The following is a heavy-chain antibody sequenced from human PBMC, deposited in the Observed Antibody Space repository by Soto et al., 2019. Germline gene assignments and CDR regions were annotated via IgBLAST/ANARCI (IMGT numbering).Heavy chain of an antibody. J-gene: IGHJ4*02. D-gene: IGHD3-3*01. CDR3: ARVSTDFWSGYPHYFDY. V-gene: IGHV4-59*08. Sequence: SGTLSLTCTVSGGSISSYYWSWIRQPPGKGLEWIGYIYYSGSTYYNPSLKSRVTISVDTSKNQFSLKLSSVTAADTAVYYCARVSTDFWSGYPHYFDYWGQGTLVTVSS. CDR1: GGSISSYY. CDR2: IYYSGST.